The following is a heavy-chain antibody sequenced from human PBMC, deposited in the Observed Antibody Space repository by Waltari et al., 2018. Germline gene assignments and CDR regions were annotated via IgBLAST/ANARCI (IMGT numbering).Heavy chain of an antibody. CDR2: INTFNHVA. Sequence: QAQLVPSGAEVEKSGASAKVSCKASGYIFTNHGVTWVRQGPGKGLEWWGWINTFNHVANYAQKFQDRVTMTTDTSTSTVHIELRSLRSDDTAVYYCARLRNDYGGIDALDTWGQGTTVTVSS. CDR3: ARLRNDYGGIDALDT. D-gene: IGHD4-17*01. V-gene: IGHV1-18*01. J-gene: IGHJ3*02. CDR1: GYIFTNHG.